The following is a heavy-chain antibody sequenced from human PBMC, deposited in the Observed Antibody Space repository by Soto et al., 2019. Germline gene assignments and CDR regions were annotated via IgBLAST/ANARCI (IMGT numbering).Heavy chain of an antibody. CDR1: GYAFTTYG. D-gene: IGHD6-6*01. Sequence: QVHLVQSGAEVKKPGASVNVSCKGSGYAFTTYGITWVRQAPGQGLEWMGWISAHNGNTNYAQKLQGRVTVTRDTSTSTAYMELRSLRSDDSAVYYCARGRDGDYWGQGALVTVSS. CDR3: ARGRDGDY. J-gene: IGHJ4*02. V-gene: IGHV1-18*01. CDR2: ISAHNGNT.